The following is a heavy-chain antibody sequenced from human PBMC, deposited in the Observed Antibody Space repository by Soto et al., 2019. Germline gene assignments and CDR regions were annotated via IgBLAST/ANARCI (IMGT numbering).Heavy chain of an antibody. CDR1: GFTFSSYY. J-gene: IGHJ4*02. CDR2: INSDGSST. Sequence: EVQLVESGEGLVQPGGSLRLSCAASGFTFSSYYMHWVRQAPGKGLMWVSRINSDGSSTSYADSVKGRFTMSSDNAKNTLYLEMNRLRAEDTAVYYCASLTTVITGDSFDYWGQGTLVTVSS. D-gene: IGHD4-17*01. V-gene: IGHV3-74*01. CDR3: ASLTTVITGDSFDY.